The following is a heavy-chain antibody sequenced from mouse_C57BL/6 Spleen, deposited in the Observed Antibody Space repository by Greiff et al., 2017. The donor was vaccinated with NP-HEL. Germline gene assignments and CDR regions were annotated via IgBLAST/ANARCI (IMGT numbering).Heavy chain of an antibody. CDR1: GYTFTSYW. CDR3: ARSFSRDYFDV. V-gene: IGHV1-64*01. D-gene: IGHD3-1*01. Sequence: VQLQQPGAELVKPGASVKLSCKASGYTFTSYWMHWVKQRPGQGLEWIGMIHPNSGSTNYNEKFKSKATLTVDKSSSTAYMQLSSLTSEDSAVYYCARSFSRDYFDVWGTGTTVTVSS. CDR2: IHPNSGST. J-gene: IGHJ1*03.